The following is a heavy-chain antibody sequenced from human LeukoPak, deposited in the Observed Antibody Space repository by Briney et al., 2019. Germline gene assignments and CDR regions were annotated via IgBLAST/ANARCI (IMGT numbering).Heavy chain of an antibody. CDR3: ARDSGYHYDRFDT. CDR1: GFTFSCYS. CDR2: ISTGGSTM. J-gene: IGHJ5*02. Sequence: PGGSLRLSCVASGFTFSCYSVNWVCQAPGKGLEWVSYISTGGSTMYYADSVKGRFTISRDNAKNSLYLQMNSLRVEDTAVYHCARDSGYHYDRFDTWGQGTLVIVSS. V-gene: IGHV3-48*01. D-gene: IGHD3-22*01.